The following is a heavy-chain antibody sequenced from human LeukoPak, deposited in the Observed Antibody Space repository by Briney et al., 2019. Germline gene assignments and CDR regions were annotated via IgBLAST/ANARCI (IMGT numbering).Heavy chain of an antibody. J-gene: IGHJ6*02. D-gene: IGHD2-2*01. Sequence: PGGSLRLSCAASGFTFSSYEMDWVRRAPGRGLGWVSYISSSGSTIYYADSVKGRFTISRDNAKNSLYLQMNSLRAEDTAVYYCARDGSLSSDIVVVPASMGGYYYGMDVWGQGTTVTVSS. CDR2: ISSSGSTI. CDR3: ARDGSLSSDIVVVPASMGGYYYGMDV. V-gene: IGHV3-48*03. CDR1: GFTFSSYE.